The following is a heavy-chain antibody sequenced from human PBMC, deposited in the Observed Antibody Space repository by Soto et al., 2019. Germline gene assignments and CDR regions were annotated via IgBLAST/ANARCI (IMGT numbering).Heavy chain of an antibody. Sequence: TGGSLRLSCAASGFIFSSYAMNWVRQTPGKGLEWVSGISGSGVSTYYADSVKGRFSISRDNSKNTLYLQMNSLRAEDTAIYYCVKVRGGFYTYYFDYWGQGTLVTVSS. CDR2: ISGSGVST. CDR1: GFIFSSYA. J-gene: IGHJ4*02. D-gene: IGHD3-10*01. CDR3: VKVRGGFYTYYFDY. V-gene: IGHV3-23*01.